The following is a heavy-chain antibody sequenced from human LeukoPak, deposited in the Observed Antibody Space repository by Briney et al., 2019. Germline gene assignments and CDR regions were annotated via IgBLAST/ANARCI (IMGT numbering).Heavy chain of an antibody. CDR2: INPSGGST. CDR1: GYTFTSYY. V-gene: IGHV1-46*01. D-gene: IGHD1-1*01. Sequence: ASVKVSCKASGYTFTSYYMHWVRQAPGQGLEWMGIINPSGGSTSYAQKFQGRVTMTRDMSTSTVYMELSSLRSEDTVVYYCARDKQLDWAHYYYYYMDVWGKGTTVTVSS. CDR3: ARDKQLDWAHYYYYYMDV. J-gene: IGHJ6*03.